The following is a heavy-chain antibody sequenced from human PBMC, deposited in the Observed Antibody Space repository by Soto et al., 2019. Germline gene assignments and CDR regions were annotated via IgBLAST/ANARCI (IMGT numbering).Heavy chain of an antibody. Sequence: QVQLVQSGAEVKKPGASVKVSCKASGYTFTSYGIIWVRQAPGQGLEWMGWISAYNGDTNYAQNLQGRLTMNTDTSTSTVYMELRSLRSNDTAVYFCARVMVRGVIRFPAPLLEEFNWFDPWGQGTLVTVSS. J-gene: IGHJ5*02. CDR2: ISAYNGDT. CDR1: GYTFTSYG. V-gene: IGHV1-18*01. CDR3: ARVMVRGVIRFPAPLLEEFNWFDP. D-gene: IGHD3-10*01.